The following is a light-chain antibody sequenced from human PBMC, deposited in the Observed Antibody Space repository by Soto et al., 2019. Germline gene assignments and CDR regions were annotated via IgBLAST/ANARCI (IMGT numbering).Light chain of an antibody. CDR1: QSVSSSY. Sequence: EIVLTQSPGTLSLSPGERATLSCRASQSVSSSYLAWYQQKPGQAPRLLIYRTSNSSIGIPDRFSGSGSGTDFTLTISRLEPEDFAVYWCQQYDSSPRTFGQGSKVEIK. CDR2: RTS. J-gene: IGKJ1*01. CDR3: QQYDSSPRT. V-gene: IGKV3-20*01.